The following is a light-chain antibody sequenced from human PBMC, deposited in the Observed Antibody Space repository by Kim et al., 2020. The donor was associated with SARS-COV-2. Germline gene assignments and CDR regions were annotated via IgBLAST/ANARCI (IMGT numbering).Light chain of an antibody. V-gene: IGLV2-11*01. CDR2: DVS. CDR1: SSDGGNY. Sequence: PGQSVTISCTGTSSDGGNYVSWYQQHPGKAPKRLIYDVSDRPSGVPDRFSGSKSDNTASLTISGLQAEDEADYYCCSFAGSYTFEVFGGGTQLTVL. J-gene: IGLJ2*01. CDR3: CSFAGSYTFEV.